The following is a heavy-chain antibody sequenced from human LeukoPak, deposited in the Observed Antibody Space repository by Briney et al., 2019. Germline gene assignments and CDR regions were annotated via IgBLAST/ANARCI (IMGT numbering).Heavy chain of an antibody. CDR2: IYHSGST. D-gene: IGHD5/OR15-5a*01. J-gene: IGHJ6*02. CDR3: ARVASKGGMDV. V-gene: IGHV4-59*01. Sequence: SETLSLTCTVSGGSISTYYWSWIRQPPGKGLEWIGYIYHSGSTDYNPSLKSRVTISVDTSKNHFSLRLSSVTAADTAVYYCARVASKGGMDVWGQGTTVIVSS. CDR1: GGSISTYY.